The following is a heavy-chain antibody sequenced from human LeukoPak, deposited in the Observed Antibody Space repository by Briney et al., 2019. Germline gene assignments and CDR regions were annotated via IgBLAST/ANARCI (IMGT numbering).Heavy chain of an antibody. CDR3: AKDLPDYGDYIEGY. CDR1: GFTFSSFA. CDR2: IGGSGGTT. D-gene: IGHD4-17*01. J-gene: IGHJ4*02. V-gene: IGHV3-23*01. Sequence: SGGSLRLSCTASGFTFSSFAMSWVRQAPGKGLEWVSTIGGSGGTTNYADSVKGRFTFSRDNSKNTLYLQMNSLRAEDTAVYYCAKDLPDYGDYIEGYWGQGTLVTVSS.